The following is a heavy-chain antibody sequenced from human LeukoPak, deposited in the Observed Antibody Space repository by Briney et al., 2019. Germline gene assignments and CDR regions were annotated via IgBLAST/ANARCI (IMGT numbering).Heavy chain of an antibody. CDR1: GGSFSGYY. CDR2: INHSGST. J-gene: IGHJ6*02. CDR3: ASGRGYCSGGSCYRNYYYYYGMDV. Sequence: SETPSLTCAVYGGSFSGYYWSWIRQPPGKGLEWIGEINHSGSTNYNPSLKSRVTISVDTSKNQFSLKLSSVTAADTAVYYCASGRGYCSGGSCYRNYYYYYGMDVWGQGTTVTVSS. V-gene: IGHV4-34*01. D-gene: IGHD2-15*01.